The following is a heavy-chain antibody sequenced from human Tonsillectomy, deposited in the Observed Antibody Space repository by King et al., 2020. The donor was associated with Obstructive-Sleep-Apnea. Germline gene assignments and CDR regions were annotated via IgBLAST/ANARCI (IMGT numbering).Heavy chain of an antibody. CDR1: GGSISSSSYY. D-gene: IGHD4-23*01. V-gene: IGHV4-39*01. CDR3: ARRWDYGGNSGFDY. Sequence: LQLQESGPGLVKPSETLSLTCTVSGGSISSSSYYWGWIRQPPGKGLEWIVSIYYSGSTYYNPSLKSRVTISVDTSKNQFSLKLSSVTAADTAVYYCARRWDYGGNSGFDYWGQGTLVTVSS. CDR2: IYYSGST. J-gene: IGHJ4*02.